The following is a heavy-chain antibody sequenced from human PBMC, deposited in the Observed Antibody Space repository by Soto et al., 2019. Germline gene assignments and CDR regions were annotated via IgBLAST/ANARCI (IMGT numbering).Heavy chain of an antibody. Sequence: QVQLQESGPGLVKPSETLSLTCTVSGGSVSSGSYYWSWIRQPPGKGLEWIGYIYYSGSTNYNPSLKSRVTITVDTSKNQFSLKLSSVTAADTAVYYCARGDGYWGQGTLVTVSS. CDR3: ARGDGY. J-gene: IGHJ4*02. V-gene: IGHV4-61*01. CDR2: IYYSGST. CDR1: GGSVSSGSYY.